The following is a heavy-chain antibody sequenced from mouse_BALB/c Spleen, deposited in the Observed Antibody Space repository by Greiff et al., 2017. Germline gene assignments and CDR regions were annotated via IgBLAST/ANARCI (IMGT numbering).Heavy chain of an antibody. CDR2: ISSGSSTI. V-gene: IGHV5-17*02. CDR1: GFTFSSFG. J-gene: IGHJ3*01. Sequence: DVMLVESGGGLVQPGGSRKLSCAASGFTFSSFGMHWVRQAPEKGLEWVAYISSGSSTIYYADTVKGRFTISRDNPKNTLFLQMTSLRSEDTAMYDCARDYDYDEGAFAYWGQGTLVTVSA. D-gene: IGHD2-4*01. CDR3: ARDYDYDEGAFAY.